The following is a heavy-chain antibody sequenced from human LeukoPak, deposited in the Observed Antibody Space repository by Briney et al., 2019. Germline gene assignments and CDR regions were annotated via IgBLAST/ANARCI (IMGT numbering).Heavy chain of an antibody. D-gene: IGHD6-13*01. CDR3: AHAPIAAAGTYYYGMDV. CDR1: GFTFSSYA. V-gene: IGHV3-23*01. CDR2: ISGSGGST. J-gene: IGHJ6*02. Sequence: QSGGSLRLSCAASGFTFSSYAMSWVRQGPGKGLEWVSAISGSGGSTYYADSVKGRFTISRDNSKNTLYLQMNSLRAEDTAVYYCAHAPIAAAGTYYYGMDVWGQGTTVTVSS.